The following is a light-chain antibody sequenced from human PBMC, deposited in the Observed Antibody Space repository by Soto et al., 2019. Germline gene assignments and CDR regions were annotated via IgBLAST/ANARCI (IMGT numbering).Light chain of an antibody. J-gene: IGKJ5*01. Sequence: EIVLMQSPGTLSLSPGERATLSCRASQSVTSSYLAWYQQKPGQAPRLLISGASNRATGIPDRFSGSGSGTDFTLTISRLEPEDFAVYYCQHYGSSPPITFGQGTRLEIK. CDR1: QSVTSSY. CDR3: QHYGSSPPIT. CDR2: GAS. V-gene: IGKV3-20*01.